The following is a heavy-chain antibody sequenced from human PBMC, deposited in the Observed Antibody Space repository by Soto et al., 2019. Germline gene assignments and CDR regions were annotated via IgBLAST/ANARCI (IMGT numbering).Heavy chain of an antibody. CDR1: GLAVTSNY. J-gene: IGHJ6*02. CDR2: VYSSGTT. Sequence: RLSCAASGLAVTSNYMSWVRQAPGKGLEWVSIVYSSGTTYYADSVKGRFTFSRDKSKNTIYLQMRNLRAEDTAVYYCARVDTYDYYYSMDVWGQGTTVTVSS. CDR3: ARVDTYDYYYSMDV. D-gene: IGHD5-18*01. V-gene: IGHV3-53*01.